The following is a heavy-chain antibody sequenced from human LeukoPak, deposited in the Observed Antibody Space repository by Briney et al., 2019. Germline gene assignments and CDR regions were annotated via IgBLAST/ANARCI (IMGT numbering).Heavy chain of an antibody. Sequence: PSETLSLTCTVSGASITRSYWTWIRQSPGRGLEWIGYFSYSGSTNYNPSLKSRVTISLDTSKNQFSLKLSSVTAADTAVYYCARGPDYYDSSGYYPLDYWGQGTLVTVSS. CDR3: ARGPDYYDSSGYYPLDY. CDR2: FSYSGST. CDR1: GASITRSY. V-gene: IGHV4-59*01. D-gene: IGHD3-22*01. J-gene: IGHJ4*02.